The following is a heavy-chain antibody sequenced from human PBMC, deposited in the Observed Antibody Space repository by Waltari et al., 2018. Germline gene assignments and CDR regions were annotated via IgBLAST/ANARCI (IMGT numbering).Heavy chain of an antibody. V-gene: IGHV4-39*01. CDR1: GGSISSSSYY. CDR2: IYYSGST. CDR3: ASNEEAAAGTGYYYYYGMDV. D-gene: IGHD6-13*01. J-gene: IGHJ6*02. Sequence: QLQLQESGPGLVKPSETLSLTCTVSGGSISSSSYYWGWIRQPPGKGREWIGSIYYSGSTYYNPSLKSRVTISVDTSKNQFSLKLSSVTAADTAVYYCASNEEAAAGTGYYYYYGMDVWGQGTTVTVSS.